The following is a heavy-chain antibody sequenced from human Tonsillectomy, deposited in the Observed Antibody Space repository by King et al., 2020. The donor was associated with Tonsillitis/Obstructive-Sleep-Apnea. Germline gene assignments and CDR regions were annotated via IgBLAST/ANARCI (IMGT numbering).Heavy chain of an antibody. CDR2: ISYDGRNK. Sequence: VQLVESGGGVVQPGGSLRLSCATAGFTFSSYSMHWVRQAPGKGLEWVAVISYDGRNKYYADSVKGRFTISRDNSKSTLYLQVNSLRAEDTAVYYCARERRIMITFGYQDAFDIWGQGTMVTVSS. CDR3: ARERRIMITFGYQDAFDI. V-gene: IGHV3-30*01. CDR1: GFTFSSYS. J-gene: IGHJ3*02. D-gene: IGHD3-16*01.